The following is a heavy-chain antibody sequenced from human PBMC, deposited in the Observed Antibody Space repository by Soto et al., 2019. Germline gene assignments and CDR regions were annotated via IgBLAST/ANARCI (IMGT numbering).Heavy chain of an antibody. CDR1: GGTFSSYA. D-gene: IGHD1-26*01. V-gene: IGHV1-69*13. J-gene: IGHJ6*02. CDR2: IIPIFGTA. Sequence: SVKVSCKASGGTFSSYAISWVRQAPGQGLEWMGGIIPIFGTANYAQKFQGRVTITADESTSTAYMELSSLRSEDTAVYYCAKAREPLYYYYGMDVWGQGTTVTVSS. CDR3: AKAREPLYYYYGMDV.